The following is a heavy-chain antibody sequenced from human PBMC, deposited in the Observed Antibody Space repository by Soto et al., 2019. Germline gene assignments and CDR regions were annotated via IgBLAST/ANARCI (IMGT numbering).Heavy chain of an antibody. J-gene: IGHJ4*01. CDR3: ARTAAGEYFDY. V-gene: IGHV1-18*04. D-gene: IGHD6-13*01. CDR2: ISGYSGNT. CDR1: GYTFTSYG. Sequence: ASVKFSLKASGYTFTSYGISWVRQAPGQGLDCIGWISGYSGNTNYAEKLQGRVTMTTDTSTSTAYMELRSLRSDDTAVYYCARTAAGEYFDYWGHGTLDTVSS.